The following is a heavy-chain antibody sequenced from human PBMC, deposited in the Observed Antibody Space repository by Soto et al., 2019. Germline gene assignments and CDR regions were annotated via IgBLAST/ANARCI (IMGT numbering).Heavy chain of an antibody. D-gene: IGHD2-21*01. J-gene: IGHJ6*03. CDR3: ARGYCGGDCYWSSHYYYYYMDV. V-gene: IGHV3-30*02. CDR2: IRYDGSNI. CDR1: GIIFNGFG. Sequence: PGGSLRLSCAASGIIFNGFGMHWVRQAPDKKLEWVAVIRYDGSNIYYADSVKGRFTISRDNSRNTSISTAYMELSSLRSEDTAVYYCARGYCGGDCYWSSHYYYYYMDVWGKGTTVTVSS.